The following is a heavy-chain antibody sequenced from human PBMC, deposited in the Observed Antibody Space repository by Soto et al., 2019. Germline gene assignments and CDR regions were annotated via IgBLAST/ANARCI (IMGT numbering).Heavy chain of an antibody. CDR3: ARDLGVALATLTLDY. D-gene: IGHD2-15*01. CDR2: ISSSSSYT. J-gene: IGHJ4*02. Sequence: GGSLRLSCAASGFTFSDYYMSWIRQAPGKGLEWVSYISSSSSYTNYADSVKGRFTISRDDAKNSLYLQMNSLRAEDTGVYYCARDLGVALATLTLDYWGQGTLVTVSS. V-gene: IGHV3-11*06. CDR1: GFTFSDYY.